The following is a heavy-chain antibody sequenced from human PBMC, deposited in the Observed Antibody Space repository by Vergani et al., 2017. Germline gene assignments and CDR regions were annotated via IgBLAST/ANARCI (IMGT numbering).Heavy chain of an antibody. J-gene: IGHJ3*02. V-gene: IGHV3-74*01. CDR1: GFTFSSYW. CDR2: INSDGSST. Sequence: EVQLVESGGGLVQPGGSLRLSCVASGFTFSSYWMHWVRQAPGKGLVWVSRINSDGSSTSYADSVKGRFTISRDNAKNTLYLQMNSLRAEDTAVYYCARDSQDDSSGYVPDDAFDIWGQGTMVTVSS. CDR3: ARDSQDDSSGYVPDDAFDI. D-gene: IGHD3-22*01.